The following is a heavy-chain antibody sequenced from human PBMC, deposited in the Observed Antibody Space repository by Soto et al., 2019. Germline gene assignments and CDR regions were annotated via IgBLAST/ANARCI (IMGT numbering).Heavy chain of an antibody. CDR1: GFTFSNDL. CDR2: INADGGST. Sequence: GSLRVYCASSGFTFSNDLMHLVLQAPGKGLEWVSRINADGGSTHYADSVRGRFTISRDNAKNTLFLQLNSLRVEDTAIYYCIKVLNRGVGVPRFYFDSWGQGTLVTVSS. CDR3: IKVLNRGVGVPRFYFDS. V-gene: IGHV3-74*01. J-gene: IGHJ4*02.